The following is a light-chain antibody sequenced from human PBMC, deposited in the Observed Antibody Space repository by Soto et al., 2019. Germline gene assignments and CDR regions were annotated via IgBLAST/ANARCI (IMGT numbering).Light chain of an antibody. J-gene: IGLJ1*01. Sequence: QFALTQPASVSGSPGQSITISCAGTSSDVGGYNYVSWYQQHAGKAPKLMIYEVRNRPSGVSNRFSGSKSGNTASLTISGLQAEDEADYYCSSYTSSNTLVFGTGTKVTVL. V-gene: IGLV2-14*01. CDR2: EVR. CDR3: SSYTSSNTLV. CDR1: SSDVGGYNY.